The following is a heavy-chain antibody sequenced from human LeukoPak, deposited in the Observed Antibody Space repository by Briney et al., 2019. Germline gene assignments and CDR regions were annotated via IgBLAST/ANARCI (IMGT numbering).Heavy chain of an antibody. CDR1: GFTFSRFW. D-gene: IGHD3-3*01. J-gene: IGHJ4*02. CDR2: IKQDGSEI. CDR3: ARPYDFWSGYGFDY. Sequence: GGSLRLSCTASGFTFSRFWMSWVRQAPGKGLEWVANIKQDGSEIYYVDSVKGRFTISRDNAKNSLYLQMNSLGAEDTAMYYCARPYDFWSGYGFDYWGQGTLVTVSS. V-gene: IGHV3-7*01.